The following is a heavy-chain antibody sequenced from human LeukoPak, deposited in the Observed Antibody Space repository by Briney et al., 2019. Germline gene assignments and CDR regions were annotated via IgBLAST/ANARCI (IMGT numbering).Heavy chain of an antibody. D-gene: IGHD3-10*01. CDR1: GFTFSSYG. CDR2: ISYDGSNT. J-gene: IGHJ4*02. V-gene: IGHV3-30*18. Sequence: GRSLRLSCAASGFTFSSYGMHWVRQAPGKGLEWVAVISYDGSNTYYADSVKGRFTISRDNSKNMLYLQITSLRAEDTAVYYCAKPYYYGSRSYMDYWGQGTLVTVSS. CDR3: AKPYYYGSRSYMDY.